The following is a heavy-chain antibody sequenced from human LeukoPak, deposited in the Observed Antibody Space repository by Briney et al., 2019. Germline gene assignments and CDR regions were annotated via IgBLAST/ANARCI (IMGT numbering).Heavy chain of an antibody. J-gene: IGHJ4*02. CDR2: ISYDGSNK. CDR3: AKDQGYSSLFDY. Sequence: PGGSLRLSCAASGFTFSSYGMHWVRQAPGKGLEWVAVISYDGSNKYYADSVKGRFTISRDNSKNTLYLQMNSLRAEDTAVYYCAKDQGYSSLFDYWGQGTLVTVSS. V-gene: IGHV3-30*18. D-gene: IGHD6-13*01. CDR1: GFTFSSYG.